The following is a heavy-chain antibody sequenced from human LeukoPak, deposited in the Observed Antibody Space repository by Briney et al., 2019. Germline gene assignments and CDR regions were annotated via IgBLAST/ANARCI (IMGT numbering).Heavy chain of an antibody. D-gene: IGHD6-13*01. Sequence: PGRSLRLSCAASGFTFSSYAMHWVRQAPGKGLEWVAVISYDGSNKYYADSVKGRFTISRDNSKNTLYLQMNSLRAEDTAVYCCARDSFSSSWYDYYYYYGMDVWGQGTTVTVSS. CDR3: ARDSFSSSWYDYYYYYGMDV. J-gene: IGHJ6*02. V-gene: IGHV3-30-3*01. CDR2: ISYDGSNK. CDR1: GFTFSSYA.